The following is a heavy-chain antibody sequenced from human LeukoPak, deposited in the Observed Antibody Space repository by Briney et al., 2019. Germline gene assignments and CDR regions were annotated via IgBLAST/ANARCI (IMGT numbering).Heavy chain of an antibody. V-gene: IGHV1-24*01. CDR3: ATDSNRYSSGWYVPPGYYYGMDV. CDR2: FDPEDGET. CDR1: GYTLTELS. Sequence: GASVKVSCKVSGYTLTELSMHWVRQAPGKGLEWMGGFDPEDGETIYAQKFQGRVTMTEDTSTDTAYMELSSLRSEDTAVYYCATDSNRYSSGWYVPPGYYYGMDVWGQGTTVTVSS. J-gene: IGHJ6*02. D-gene: IGHD6-19*01.